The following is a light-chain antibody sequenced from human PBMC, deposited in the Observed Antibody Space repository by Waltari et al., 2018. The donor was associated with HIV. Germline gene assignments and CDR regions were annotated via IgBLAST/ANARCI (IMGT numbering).Light chain of an antibody. CDR3: SSYTSSNTLVV. CDR1: SSDVGGYNY. CDR2: EVS. V-gene: IGLV2-14*01. J-gene: IGLJ2*01. Sequence: QSALTQPASVSGSPGQSTTISCTGTSSDVGGYNYVSWYQQHPGKAPKLMIYEVSNRPSGVSNRFSGSKSGNTASLTISGLQAEDEADYYCSSYTSSNTLVVFGGGTKLTVL.